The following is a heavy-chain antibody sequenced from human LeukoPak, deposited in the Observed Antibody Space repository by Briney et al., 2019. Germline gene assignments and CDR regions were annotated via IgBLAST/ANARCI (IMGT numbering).Heavy chain of an antibody. J-gene: IGHJ4*02. D-gene: IGHD6-19*01. Sequence: ASVKVSCEASGYTFTGYYMHWVRQAPGQGLEWMGWINPNSGGTNYAQKFQGRVTMTRDTSISTAYMELSRLRSDDTAVYYCARGDSSGWYYFDYWGQGTLVTVSS. CDR3: ARGDSSGWYYFDY. CDR2: INPNSGGT. CDR1: GYTFTGYY. V-gene: IGHV1-2*02.